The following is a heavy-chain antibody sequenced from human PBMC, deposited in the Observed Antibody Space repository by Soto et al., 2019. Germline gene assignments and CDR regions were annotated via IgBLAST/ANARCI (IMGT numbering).Heavy chain of an antibody. CDR3: ARATPPYCSGGSCYPVPPPPHFDY. J-gene: IGHJ4*02. Sequence: QVQLVQSGAEVKKPGASVKVSCKASGYTFTSYGISWVRQAPGQGLEWMGWISAYNGNTNYAQKLQGRVTMTTDTSTSTAYMELRSLRSDDTAVYYCARATPPYCSGGSCYPVPPPPHFDYWGQGTLVTVSS. CDR2: ISAYNGNT. CDR1: GYTFTSYG. V-gene: IGHV1-18*01. D-gene: IGHD2-15*01.